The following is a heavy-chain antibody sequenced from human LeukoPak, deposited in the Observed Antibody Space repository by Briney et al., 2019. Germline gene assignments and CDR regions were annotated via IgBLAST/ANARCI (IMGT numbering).Heavy chain of an antibody. Sequence: PSETLSLTCTVSGGSISGYYWSWIRQPPGKGLEWVGYISYSGSTNYNPSLKSRVTISVDTSKNQFSLKLSSVTAADTAVYYCARGPSIQLWSDPYYYYGMDVWGQGTTVTVSS. J-gene: IGHJ6*02. D-gene: IGHD5-18*01. CDR2: ISYSGST. CDR3: ARGPSIQLWSDPYYYYGMDV. CDR1: GGSISGYY. V-gene: IGHV4-59*12.